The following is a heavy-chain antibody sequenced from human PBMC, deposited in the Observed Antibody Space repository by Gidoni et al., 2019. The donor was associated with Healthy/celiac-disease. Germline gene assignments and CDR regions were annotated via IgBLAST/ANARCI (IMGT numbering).Heavy chain of an antibody. D-gene: IGHD3-10*01. CDR2: IYSGGRT. V-gene: IGHV3-53*01. J-gene: IGHJ4*02. CDR1: GFTVISNY. CDR3: ARGTYYYGSGSHIDY. Sequence: EVQLVESGGGLIQPGGSLRLSCSASGFTVISNYMSWVRQAPGKGLEWVSVIYSGGRTYYADSVKGRFTISRDNSKNTWYLQMNSLRAEDTAVYHCARGTYYYGSGSHIDYWGQGTLVTVSS.